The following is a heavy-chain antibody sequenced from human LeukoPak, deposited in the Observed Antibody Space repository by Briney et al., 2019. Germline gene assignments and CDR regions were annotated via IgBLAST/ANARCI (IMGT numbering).Heavy chain of an antibody. CDR3: AREVVRGVKGLDY. V-gene: IGHV4-34*01. Sequence: PSETLSLTCAVYGGSFSGYYWSWIRQPPGKGLEWIGEINHSGSTNYNPSLKSRDTISVDTSKNQSSLKLSSVTAADTAVYYCAREVVRGVKGLDYWGQGTLVTVSS. J-gene: IGHJ4*02. CDR1: GGSFSGYY. CDR2: INHSGST. D-gene: IGHD3-10*01.